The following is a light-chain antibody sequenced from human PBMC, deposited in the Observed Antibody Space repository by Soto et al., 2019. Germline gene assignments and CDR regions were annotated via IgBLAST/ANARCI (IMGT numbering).Light chain of an antibody. CDR1: TSDVGGYSF. CDR3: SSYKTRGTRV. CDR2: EVS. Sequence: QSALTQPASVSGSPGQSITISCTGTTSDVGGYSFVSWYQLHPGKAPKLMIYEVSNRPSGVSNRFSGSKSGNTASPTISGLQDEEESDSYCSSYKTRGTRVFGTGTKVTVL. V-gene: IGLV2-14*01. J-gene: IGLJ1*01.